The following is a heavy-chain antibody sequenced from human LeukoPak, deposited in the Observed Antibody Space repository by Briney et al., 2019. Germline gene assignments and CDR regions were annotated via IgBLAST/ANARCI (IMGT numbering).Heavy chain of an antibody. V-gene: IGHV3-7*04. D-gene: IGHD2-15*01. CDR1: GFTFSNYW. J-gene: IGHJ5*02. CDR3: ARAVASNWFDP. CDR2: IKHDGNEK. Sequence: GGSLRLSCAASGFTFSNYWMSWVRQAPGKGLGWVANIKHDGNEKYYVDSVKGRFTISRDNAKNSLFLHMNSLRAEDTAVYYCARAVASNWFDPWGQGTLVTVSS.